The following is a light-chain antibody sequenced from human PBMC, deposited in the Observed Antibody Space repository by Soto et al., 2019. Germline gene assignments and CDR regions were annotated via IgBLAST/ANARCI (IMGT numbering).Light chain of an antibody. V-gene: IGLV2-14*01. CDR1: SSDIGGYNY. J-gene: IGLJ2*01. CDR3: SSYTSSSTVI. Sequence: QSALTQPASVSGSPGQSITISCTGTSSDIGGYNYISWYQQLPGKAPKFIIYDVRNRPSGVSTRFSGSRSGNTASLTISGLQAEDEADYYGSSYTSSSTVIFGGGPKLTVL. CDR2: DVR.